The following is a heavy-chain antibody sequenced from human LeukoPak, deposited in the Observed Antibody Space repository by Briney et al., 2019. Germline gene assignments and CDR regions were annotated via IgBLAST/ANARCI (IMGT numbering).Heavy chain of an antibody. D-gene: IGHD5-18*01. CDR2: ISSSSSTI. CDR3: ARATVDTAMVLFDY. J-gene: IGHJ4*02. V-gene: IGHV3-48*04. CDR1: GFTFSSYS. Sequence: GGSLRLSCAASGFTFSSYSMNWVRQAPGKGLEWVSYISSSSSTIYYADSVKGRFTISRDNAKNSLYLQMNSLRAEDTAVYYCARATVDTAMVLFDYWGQGTLVTVSS.